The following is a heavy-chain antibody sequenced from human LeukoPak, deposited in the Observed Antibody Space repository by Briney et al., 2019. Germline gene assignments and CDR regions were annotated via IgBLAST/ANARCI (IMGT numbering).Heavy chain of an antibody. D-gene: IGHD6-19*01. V-gene: IGHV4-4*02. J-gene: IGHJ5*02. CDR1: GGSISSSNW. CDR3: ARVINTGWRQNDR. CDR2: IYHSGST. Sequence: SETLSLTCAVSGGSISSSNWWSWVRQPPGKGLEWIGEIYHSGSTNYNPSLKSRVTMSVDKSKNQLSLQLTSVTAADTAVYYCARVINTGWRQNDRWGQGTLVTVSS.